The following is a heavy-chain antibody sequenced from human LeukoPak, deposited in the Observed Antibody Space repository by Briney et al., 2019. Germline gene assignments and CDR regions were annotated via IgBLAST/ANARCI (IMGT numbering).Heavy chain of an antibody. CDR3: RQPVTLPA. CDR2: IKEDGSDK. V-gene: IGHV3-7*01. Sequence: PGGSLRLSCVVSGITFRNYWMSWVRQAPGKGLEWVAFIKEDGSDKHYVDSVKGRFTISRDNAQNSLYLQMNNLRAEDTAVYFCRQPVTLPAWGQGTLVTVSS. J-gene: IGHJ5*02. D-gene: IGHD2-2*01. CDR1: GITFRNYW.